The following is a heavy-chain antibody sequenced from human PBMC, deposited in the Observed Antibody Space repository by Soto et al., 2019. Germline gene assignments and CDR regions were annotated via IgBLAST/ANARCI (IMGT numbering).Heavy chain of an antibody. Sequence: QVQLVESRGGVVQPGRSLRLSCAASGFTVSSYAMHWVRQAPGKGLEWVAVISYDGSNKYYADSVKGRFTISRDNSKNTLYLQMNSLRAEDTAVYYCARDFTVTWGGGYGMDVWGQGTTVTVSS. J-gene: IGHJ6*02. CDR2: ISYDGSNK. V-gene: IGHV3-30-3*01. CDR1: GFTVSSYA. D-gene: IGHD4-17*01. CDR3: ARDFTVTWGGGYGMDV.